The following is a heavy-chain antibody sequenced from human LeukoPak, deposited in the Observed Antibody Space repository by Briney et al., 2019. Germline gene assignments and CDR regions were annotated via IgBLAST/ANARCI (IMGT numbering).Heavy chain of an antibody. Sequence: PGGSLRLSCAASGFTVSSNYMSWVRQAPGKGLEWVSVFYSGGSTYYADSVKGRFTISRDDSKNTLYLQMNSLRAEDTAVYYCARVAPPGNQGYFDYWGQGTLVTVSS. J-gene: IGHJ4*02. V-gene: IGHV3-53*01. D-gene: IGHD1-14*01. CDR1: GFTVSSNY. CDR3: ARVAPPGNQGYFDY. CDR2: FYSGGST.